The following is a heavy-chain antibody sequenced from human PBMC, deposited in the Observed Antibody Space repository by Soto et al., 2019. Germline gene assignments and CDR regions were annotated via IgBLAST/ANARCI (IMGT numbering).Heavy chain of an antibody. CDR2: IWYDGSNK. Sequence: PGGSLRLSCAASGFTFSSYGMHWVRQAPGKGLEWVAVIWYDGSNKYYADSVKGRFTISRDNSKNTLYLQMNSLRAEDTAVYYCASEANYDSLTGYSKNGGAFDYWGQGTLVTVS. D-gene: IGHD3-9*01. V-gene: IGHV3-33*01. CDR3: ASEANYDSLTGYSKNGGAFDY. J-gene: IGHJ4*02. CDR1: GFTFSSYG.